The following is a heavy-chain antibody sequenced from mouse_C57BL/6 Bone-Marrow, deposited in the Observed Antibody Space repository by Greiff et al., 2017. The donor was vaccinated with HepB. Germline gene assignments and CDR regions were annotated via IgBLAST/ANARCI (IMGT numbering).Heavy chain of an antibody. V-gene: IGHV1-81*01. D-gene: IGHD2-5*01. CDR3: AFYYSNYYYAMDY. CDR1: GYTFTSYG. J-gene: IGHJ4*01. CDR2: IYPRSGNT. Sequence: VQLQQSGAELARPGASVKLSCKASGYTFTSYGISWVKQRTGQGLEWIGEIYPRSGNTYYNEKFKGKATLTADKSSSTAYMELRSLTSEDSAVYFCAFYYSNYYYAMDYWGQGTSVSVSS.